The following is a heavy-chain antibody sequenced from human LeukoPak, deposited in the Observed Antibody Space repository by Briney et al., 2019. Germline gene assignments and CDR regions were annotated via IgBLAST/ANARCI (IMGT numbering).Heavy chain of an antibody. J-gene: IGHJ4*02. CDR1: GYTFTSYD. Sequence: ASVKVSCKASGYTFTSYDINWVRQATGQGLEWMGWKNPNSGNTGYAQKFQGRVTITRNTSISTAYMELSSLRSEDTAVYYCARGRPSGWYKEHFDYWGQGTLVTVSS. CDR2: KNPNSGNT. CDR3: ARGRPSGWYKEHFDY. D-gene: IGHD6-19*01. V-gene: IGHV1-8*03.